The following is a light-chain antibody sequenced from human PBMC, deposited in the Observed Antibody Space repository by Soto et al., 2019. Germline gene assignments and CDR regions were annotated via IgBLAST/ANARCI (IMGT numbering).Light chain of an antibody. V-gene: IGLV2-14*01. CDR1: SSDVGGYDY. CDR2: EVS. Sequence: QSALTQPASVSGSPGQSITISCTGTSSDVGGYDYVSWYQHYPGRAPKFLIYEVSYRPSGVSNRFSGSKSGNTASLTISGLQSEDEGDYYCSSFTTTNTYVFGSGTKVTVL. CDR3: SSFTTTNTYV. J-gene: IGLJ1*01.